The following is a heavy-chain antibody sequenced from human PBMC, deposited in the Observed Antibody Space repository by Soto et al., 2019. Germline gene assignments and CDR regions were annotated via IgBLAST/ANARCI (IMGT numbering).Heavy chain of an antibody. V-gene: IGHV3-21*01. D-gene: IGHD6-6*01. CDR2: ISSSSSYI. J-gene: IGHJ6*02. CDR1: GFTFSTYS. CDR3: ARVQSIGARLEGMGV. Sequence: WRSLRLSCPASGFTFSTYSMNWVRQAPGKGLEWVSSISSSSSYIYYADSVKGRFTISRDNATNSLYLQMNSLRAEDTAVYSCARVQSIGARLEGMGVWGQGTTVTVSS.